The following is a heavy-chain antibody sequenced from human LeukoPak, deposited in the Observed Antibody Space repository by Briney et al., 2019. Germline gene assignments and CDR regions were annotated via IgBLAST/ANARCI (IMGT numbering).Heavy chain of an antibody. CDR1: GGSFSGYY. Sequence: SETLSLTCAVYGGSFSGYYWSWIRQPPGKGLEWIGEINHSGSTNYNPSLKSRVTISVDTSKNQFSLKLSSVTAADTAVYYCARRASNKGFDYWGQGTLVTVSS. D-gene: IGHD1/OR15-1a*01. CDR3: ARRASNKGFDY. CDR2: INHSGST. V-gene: IGHV4-34*01. J-gene: IGHJ4*02.